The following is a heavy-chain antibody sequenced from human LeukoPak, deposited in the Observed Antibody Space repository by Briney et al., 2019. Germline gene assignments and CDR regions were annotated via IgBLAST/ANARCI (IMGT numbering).Heavy chain of an antibody. CDR1: GGSISSGGYY. V-gene: IGHV4-31*03. Sequence: SETLSLTCTVSGGSISSGGYYWSWIRQHPGKGLEWIGYIYYSGSTYYNPSLKSRVTISVDTSKNQFSLKLSSVTAADTAVYYCARDESSGWYVYWGQGTLVTVSS. J-gene: IGHJ4*02. CDR2: IYYSGST. CDR3: ARDESSGWYVY. D-gene: IGHD6-19*01.